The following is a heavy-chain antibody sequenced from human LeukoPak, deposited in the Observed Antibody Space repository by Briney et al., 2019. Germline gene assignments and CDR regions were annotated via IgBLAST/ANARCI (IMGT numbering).Heavy chain of an antibody. CDR1: GGSISSYY. CDR2: IYYSGST. J-gene: IGHJ4*02. CDR3: ARGRRHDFWSGYSTLDY. V-gene: IGHV4-59*01. D-gene: IGHD3-3*01. Sequence: SETLSLTCTVSGGSISSYYWSWIRQPPGKGLEWIGYIYYSGSTNYNPSLKSRVTISVDTSKNQFSLKLSSVTAADTAVYYCARGRRHDFWSGYSTLDYWGQGTLVTVSS.